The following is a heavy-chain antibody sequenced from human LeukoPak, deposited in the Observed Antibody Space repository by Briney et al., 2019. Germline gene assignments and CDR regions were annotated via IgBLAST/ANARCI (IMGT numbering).Heavy chain of an antibody. CDR1: GGSISGYY. CDR3: VRGGSAAAAVFDY. CDR2: IHTSGKT. Sequence: SETLSLTCTASGGSISGYYWSWIRQPAGEGLEWIGHIHTSGKTNYNLSLKSRVSMSVDTSKNQLSLKLTSVTAADTAVYYCVRGGSAAAAVFDYWGQGTLVTVSS. J-gene: IGHJ4*02. D-gene: IGHD6-13*01. V-gene: IGHV4-4*07.